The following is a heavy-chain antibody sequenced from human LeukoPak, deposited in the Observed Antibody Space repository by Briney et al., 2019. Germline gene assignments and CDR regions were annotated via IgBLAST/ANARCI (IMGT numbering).Heavy chain of an antibody. CDR3: ARRQSGTYSIDC. D-gene: IGHD1-26*01. Sequence: PGGSLRLSCAASGFSFSGYDIHWVRQAPGKGLEWVALIWSDGSNKYYADSVQGRFTISRDNSNNTLSLQMNSLRAEDTAVYYCARRQSGTYSIDCWGQGTLVTVSS. J-gene: IGHJ4*02. CDR2: IWSDGSNK. V-gene: IGHV3-33*01. CDR1: GFSFSGYD.